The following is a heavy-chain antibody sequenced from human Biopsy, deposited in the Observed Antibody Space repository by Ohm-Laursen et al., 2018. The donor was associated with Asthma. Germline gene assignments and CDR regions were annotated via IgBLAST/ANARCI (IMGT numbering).Heavy chain of an antibody. CDR1: GFVFRSHA. D-gene: IGHD3-3*01. CDR2: VSYDGGVA. Sequence: SLRLSCAASGFVFRSHAMHWVRQAPGKGLEWVAVVSYDGGVAHYADSMKGRFTISRDNAKSTLYLQMNRLRTDDTAVYFCAKRRGYCDLTDFDHWGQGTLATVSS. J-gene: IGHJ4*02. CDR3: AKRRGYCDLTDFDH. V-gene: IGHV3-30*18.